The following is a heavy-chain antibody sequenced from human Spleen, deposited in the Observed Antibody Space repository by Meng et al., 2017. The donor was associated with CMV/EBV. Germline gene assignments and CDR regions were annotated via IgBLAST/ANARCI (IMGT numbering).Heavy chain of an antibody. Sequence: GESLKISCAASGFTFSSYSMNWVRQAPGKGLEWVSSISSSSSYIYYADSVKGRFTISRDNAKNSLYLQMNSLRAEDTAVYYCARISGYSYGFDYWGQGTLVTVSS. D-gene: IGHD5-18*01. J-gene: IGHJ4*02. V-gene: IGHV3-21*01. CDR3: ARISGYSYGFDY. CDR1: GFTFSSYS. CDR2: ISSSSSYI.